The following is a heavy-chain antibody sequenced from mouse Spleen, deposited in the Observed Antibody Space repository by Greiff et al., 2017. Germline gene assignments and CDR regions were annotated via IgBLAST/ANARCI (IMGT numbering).Heavy chain of an antibody. Sequence: DVKLVESGGGLVKPGGSLKLSCAASGFTFSSYAMSWVRQTPEKRPEWVATISDGGSYTYYPDNVKGRFTISRDNAKNNLYLQMSHLKSEDTAMYYCARVDYYGSSYHWYFDVWGTGTTVTVSS. J-gene: IGHJ1*03. D-gene: IGHD1-1*01. CDR1: GFTFSSYA. CDR3: ARVDYYGSSYHWYFDV. V-gene: IGHV5-4*03. CDR2: ISDGGSYT.